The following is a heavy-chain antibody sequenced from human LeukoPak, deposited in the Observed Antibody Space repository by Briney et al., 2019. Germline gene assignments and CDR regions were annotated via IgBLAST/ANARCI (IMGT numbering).Heavy chain of an antibody. CDR2: INPSGGST. Sequence: ASVEVSCKASGYTFTSYYMHWVRQAPGQGLEWMGIINPSGGSTSYAQKFQGRVTMTRDTSTSTVYMELSSLRSEDTAVYYCARDMGLTYYDFWSGYNWFDPWGQGTLVTVSS. V-gene: IGHV1-46*01. CDR1: GYTFTSYY. J-gene: IGHJ5*02. D-gene: IGHD3-3*01. CDR3: ARDMGLTYYDFWSGYNWFDP.